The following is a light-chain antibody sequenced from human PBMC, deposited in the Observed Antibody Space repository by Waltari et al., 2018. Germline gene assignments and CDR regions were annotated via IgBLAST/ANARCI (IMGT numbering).Light chain of an antibody. CDR3: SSYAGNDNFVV. Sequence: QSALTQPPSASGSPGQSVTISCPGTSSDVGNYRYVSWYQQYPGKAPKLIIYEVSKRPAGVPDRFSGSKSGNPASLTVSGLQAEDEADYFCSSYAGNDNFVVFGGGTTLTVL. CDR1: SSDVGNYRY. V-gene: IGLV2-8*01. J-gene: IGLJ2*01. CDR2: EVS.